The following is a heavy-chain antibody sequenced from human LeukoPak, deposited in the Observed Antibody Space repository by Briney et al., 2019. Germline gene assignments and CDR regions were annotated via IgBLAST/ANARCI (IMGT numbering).Heavy chain of an antibody. D-gene: IGHD2-15*01. CDR2: IYYSGST. CDR1: GGSISSYY. J-gene: IGHJ6*02. Sequence: SETLSLTCTVSGGSISSYYWSWIRQPPGKGLEWIGYIYYSGSTNYNPSLNSRVTISVDTSKNQFSLKLSSVTAADTAVYYCARDSHCSGGSCLVYYYYGMDVWGQGTTVTVSS. V-gene: IGHV4-59*12. CDR3: ARDSHCSGGSCLVYYYYGMDV.